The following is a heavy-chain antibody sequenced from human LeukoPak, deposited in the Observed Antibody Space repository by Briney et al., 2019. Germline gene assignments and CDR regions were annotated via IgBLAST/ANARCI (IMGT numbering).Heavy chain of an antibody. CDR1: GYTFTGYY. D-gene: IGHD3-22*01. Sequence: ASVKVSCKASGYTFTGYYIHWVRQAPGQGLEWMGWINPNSGGTNYAQKFQGRVTMTRDTSISTAYMELSRLTSDDTAVYYCARDRADPYLRYYYDSSGYLNWGQGTLVTVSS. V-gene: IGHV1-2*02. J-gene: IGHJ4*02. CDR2: INPNSGGT. CDR3: ARDRADPYLRYYYDSSGYLN.